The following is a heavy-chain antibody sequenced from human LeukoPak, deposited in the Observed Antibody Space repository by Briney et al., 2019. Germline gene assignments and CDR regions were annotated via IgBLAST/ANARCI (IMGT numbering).Heavy chain of an antibody. J-gene: IGHJ3*02. CDR3: ARPYYYGSGSYRGAFDI. CDR1: GYSFTSYW. V-gene: IGHV5-51*01. CDR2: MYPGDSDT. Sequence: SAESLKISCKGSGYSFTSYWTGRVRQMPGKRLQWMGIMYPGDSDTRYSPSFQGQVTISADKSISTAYLQWSSLKASDTAIYYCARPYYYGSGSYRGAFDIWGQGTKVTVSS. D-gene: IGHD3-10*01.